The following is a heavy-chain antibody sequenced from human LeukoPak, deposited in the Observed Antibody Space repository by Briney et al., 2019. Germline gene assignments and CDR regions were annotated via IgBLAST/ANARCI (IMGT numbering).Heavy chain of an antibody. CDR3: ARTQSQSGSYRYYFAY. J-gene: IGHJ4*02. Sequence: SETLSLTCTVSGGSISSSTYYWGWIRQPPGKGLEWIGTIYYRGSTYYNPSLKSRVTMSLDPSKNQFSLKLNSVTAADTAVYYCARTQSQSGSYRYYFAYWGQGTLVTVSS. CDR1: GGSISSSTYY. D-gene: IGHD1-26*01. CDR2: IYYRGST. V-gene: IGHV4-39*07.